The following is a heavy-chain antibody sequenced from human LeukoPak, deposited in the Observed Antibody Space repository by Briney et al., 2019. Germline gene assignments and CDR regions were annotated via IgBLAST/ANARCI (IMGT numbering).Heavy chain of an antibody. D-gene: IGHD6-13*01. CDR2: ISYDGSNK. CDR1: GFTFSSYA. CDR3: ATLWGAAAGSLFDY. Sequence: GGSLRLSCAASGFTFSSYAMSWVRQAPGKGLEWVAVISYDGSNKYYADSVKGRFTISRDNSKNTLYLQMNSLRAEDTAVYYCATLWGAAAGSLFDYWGQGTLVTVSS. V-gene: IGHV3-30-3*01. J-gene: IGHJ4*02.